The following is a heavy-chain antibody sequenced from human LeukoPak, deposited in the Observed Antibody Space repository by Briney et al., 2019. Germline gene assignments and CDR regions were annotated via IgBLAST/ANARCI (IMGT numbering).Heavy chain of an antibody. Sequence: PSQTLSLTCTVSGGSISSGDYYWSWIRQPPGKGLEWLGYIYYSGSTYYNPSLKSRVTISVDTSKNQFSLKLSSVTAADTAVYYCARVSSLYYYGMDVWGQGTTVTVSS. V-gene: IGHV4-30-4*01. CDR1: GGSISSGDYY. CDR2: IYYSGST. J-gene: IGHJ6*02. CDR3: ARVSSLYYYGMDV. D-gene: IGHD2-2*01.